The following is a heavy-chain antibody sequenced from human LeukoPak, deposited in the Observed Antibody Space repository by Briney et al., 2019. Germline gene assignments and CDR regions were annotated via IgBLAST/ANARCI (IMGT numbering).Heavy chain of an antibody. CDR1: GFTFSSYS. J-gene: IGHJ4*02. Sequence: PGGSLRLSCAASGFTFSSYSMNWVRQAPGKGLEWVSSISSSSSYIYYADSVKGRFTISRDNAQSSLFLQMSSLRAEDTAVYYCARVGTTSWYYWGQGTLVTVSS. D-gene: IGHD2-2*01. V-gene: IGHV3-21*01. CDR3: ARVGTTSWYY. CDR2: ISSSSSYI.